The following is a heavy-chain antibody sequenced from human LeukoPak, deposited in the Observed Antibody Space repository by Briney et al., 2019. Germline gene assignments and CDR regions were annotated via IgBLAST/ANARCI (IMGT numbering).Heavy chain of an antibody. V-gene: IGHV1-8*01. Sequence: ASVKVSCKASGYTFTSFDINWVRQATGQGPEWVGWMNPNSGNTGYAQKFQGRVTMTRNTSISTAYMEVSSLRYEDTAVYYCARFGMGAQLPFNTWGQGTLVTVSS. CDR3: ARFGMGAQLPFNT. D-gene: IGHD1-26*01. CDR2: MNPNSGNT. CDR1: GYTFTSFD. J-gene: IGHJ5*02.